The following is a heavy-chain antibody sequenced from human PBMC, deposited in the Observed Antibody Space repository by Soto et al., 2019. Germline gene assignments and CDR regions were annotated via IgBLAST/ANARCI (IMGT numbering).Heavy chain of an antibody. CDR2: IYYSGST. Sequence: LSLTCTVSGGSVSSGSYYWTWIRQPPGKGLEWIGYIYYSGSTHYNPSLKSRVAISVDTSKNQFSLKLSSVTAADTAVYYCARDYVTGDRFDYWGQGSLVTVSS. D-gene: IGHD7-27*01. CDR3: ARDYVTGDRFDY. V-gene: IGHV4-61*01. J-gene: IGHJ4*02. CDR1: GGSVSSGSYY.